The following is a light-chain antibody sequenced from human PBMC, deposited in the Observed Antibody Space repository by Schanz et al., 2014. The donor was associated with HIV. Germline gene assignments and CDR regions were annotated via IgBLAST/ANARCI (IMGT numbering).Light chain of an antibody. Sequence: DIQMTQSPSILSASVGDRVTITCRASEEIRARLAWYQQKPGKAPNLLISKASALGGEVPARFSGSGAGTDFTLTISNLEPDDFAIYYCQQYSSYPYTFGQGTKLDIQ. J-gene: IGKJ2*01. CDR2: KAS. V-gene: IGKV1-5*03. CDR3: QQYSSYPYT. CDR1: EEIRAR.